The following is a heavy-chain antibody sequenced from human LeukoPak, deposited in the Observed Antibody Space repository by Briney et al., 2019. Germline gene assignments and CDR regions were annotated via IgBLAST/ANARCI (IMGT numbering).Heavy chain of an antibody. J-gene: IGHJ4*02. D-gene: IGHD4-17*01. CDR1: GGSISSYY. CDR3: ARGYYGDHFDY. Sequence: PSETLSLTCTVSGGSISSYYWSWIRQPPGKGLEWIGYIYYSGSTNYNPSLKSRVTISVDTSKNQFSLKLSSVTAADTAVYYRARGYYGDHFDYWGQGTLVTVSS. CDR2: IYYSGST. V-gene: IGHV4-59*01.